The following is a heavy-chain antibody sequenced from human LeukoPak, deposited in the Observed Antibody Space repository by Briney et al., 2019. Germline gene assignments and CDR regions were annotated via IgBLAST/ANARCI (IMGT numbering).Heavy chain of an antibody. CDR1: GGTFSSHA. J-gene: IGHJ3*02. CDR3: AIAVAGFDAFDI. V-gene: IGHV1-69*06. CDR2: IIPIFGTA. D-gene: IGHD6-19*01. Sequence: ASVKVSCKASGGTFSSHAISWVRQAPRQGLEWMGGIIPIFGTANYAQKFRGRVTITADKSTSTAYMELSSLRSEDTAVYYCAIAVAGFDAFDIWGQGTMVTVSS.